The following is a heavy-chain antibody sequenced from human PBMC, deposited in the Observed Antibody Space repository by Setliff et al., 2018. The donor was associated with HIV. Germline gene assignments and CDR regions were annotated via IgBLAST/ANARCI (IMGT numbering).Heavy chain of an antibody. J-gene: IGHJ5*02. D-gene: IGHD5-12*01. CDR3: ARAHFLVAMTRNWFDP. CDR2: INPKSGVA. CDR1: GYTFTDYF. V-gene: IGHV1-2*06. Sequence: ASVKVSCKASGYTFTDYFMHWVRQAPGQGLEWIGRINPKSGVADYLKKFQGRVTMTTDTSTNTAHMELIRPRFDDTAVYYCARAHFLVAMTRNWFDPWGQGTLVTVSS.